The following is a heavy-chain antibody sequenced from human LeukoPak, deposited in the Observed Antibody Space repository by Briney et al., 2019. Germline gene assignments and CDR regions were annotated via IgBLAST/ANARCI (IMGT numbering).Heavy chain of an antibody. CDR3: GSGNSIDY. Sequence: PGRSLRLSCAASRFTFSSYGMHWVRQAPGKGLEWVAVISYDGSNKYYADSVKGRFTISRDNSKNTLYLQMNSLRAEDTAVYYCGSGNSIDYWGQGTLVTVSS. J-gene: IGHJ4*02. V-gene: IGHV3-30*03. CDR2: ISYDGSNK. CDR1: RFTFSSYG. D-gene: IGHD2-2*01.